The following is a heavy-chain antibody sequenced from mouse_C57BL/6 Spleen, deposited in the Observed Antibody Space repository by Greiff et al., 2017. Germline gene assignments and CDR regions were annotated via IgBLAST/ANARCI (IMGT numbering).Heavy chain of an antibody. J-gene: IGHJ3*01. CDR3: TTEYYDGSAWFAY. V-gene: IGHV1-5*01. Sequence: VQLQQSGTVLARPGASVKMSCKTSGYTFTSYWMHWVKQRPGQGLEWIGAIYPGNSDTSYNQKFKGKAKLTAVTSASTAYMALSSLTNEDSAVYYCTTEYYDGSAWFAYWGQGTLVTVSA. D-gene: IGHD1-1*01. CDR1: GYTFTSYW. CDR2: IYPGNSDT.